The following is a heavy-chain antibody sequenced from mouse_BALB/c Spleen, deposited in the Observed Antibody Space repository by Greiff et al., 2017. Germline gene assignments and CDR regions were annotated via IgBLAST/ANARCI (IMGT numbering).Heavy chain of an antibody. V-gene: IGHV1-54*01. D-gene: IGHD2-12*01. CDR2: INPGSGGT. CDR1: GYAFTNYL. Sequence: VQLQQSGAELVRPGTSVKVSCKASGYAFTNYLIEWVKQRPGQGLEWIGVINPGSGGTNYNEKFKGKATLTADKSSSTAYMQLSSLTSDDSAVYFCAREGLTRAMDYRGQGTSVTVSS. CDR3: AREGLTRAMDY. J-gene: IGHJ4*01.